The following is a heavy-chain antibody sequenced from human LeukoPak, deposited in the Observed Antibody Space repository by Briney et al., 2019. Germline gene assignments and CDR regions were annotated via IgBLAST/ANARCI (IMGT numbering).Heavy chain of an antibody. CDR1: GGTFSSYA. V-gene: IGHV1-69*15. Sequence: ASVKVSCKASGGTFSSYAISWVRQAPGQGLEWMGRIIPIFGIANYAQKFQGRVTITADESTGTAYMELSSLRSEDTAVYYCASRILWFGELKYYYYYGMDVWGKGTTVTVSS. CDR3: ASRILWFGELKYYYYYGMDV. J-gene: IGHJ6*04. CDR2: IIPIFGIA. D-gene: IGHD3-10*01.